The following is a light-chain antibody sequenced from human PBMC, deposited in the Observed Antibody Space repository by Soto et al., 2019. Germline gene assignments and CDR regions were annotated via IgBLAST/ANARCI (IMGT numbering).Light chain of an antibody. V-gene: IGKV1-5*03. CDR3: QQYNDNWT. CDR1: QSISSW. CDR2: KAS. J-gene: IGKJ1*01. Sequence: DIQMTQSPSTLSASVGDRVTITCRASQSISSWLAWYQQKPGQAPKLLIYKASTLQCGVPSRFSGSGSGTEFTLAISSLQPDDSATYYCQQYNDNWTFGQGTKVDIK.